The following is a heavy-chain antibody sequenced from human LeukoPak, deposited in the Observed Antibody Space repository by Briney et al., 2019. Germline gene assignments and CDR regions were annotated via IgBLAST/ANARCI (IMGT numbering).Heavy chain of an antibody. D-gene: IGHD3-22*01. J-gene: IGHJ4*02. CDR1: GFTFSSYS. V-gene: IGHV3-30*18. CDR2: ISYDGSNK. Sequence: PGGSLRLSCAASGFTFSSYSMNWVRQAPGKGLEWVAVISYDGSNKYYADSVKGRFTISRDNSKNTLYLQMNSLRAEDTAVYYCAKEVGFYYYDSSGLAIDYWGQGTLVTVSS. CDR3: AKEVGFYYYDSSGLAIDY.